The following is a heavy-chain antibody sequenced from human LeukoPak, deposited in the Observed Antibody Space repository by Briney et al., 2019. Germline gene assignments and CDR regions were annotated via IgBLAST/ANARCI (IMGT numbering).Heavy chain of an antibody. CDR3: ARRPGSYYGSGSFN. CDR1: GGSISSYY. J-gene: IGHJ4*02. Sequence: SESLSLTCTVSGGSISSYYWSWIRQPPGKGLEWIGEINHSGSTNYNPSLKSRVTISVDTSKNQFSLKLSSVTAADTAVYYCARRPGSYYGSGSFNWGQGTLVTVSS. V-gene: IGHV4-34*01. D-gene: IGHD3-10*01. CDR2: INHSGST.